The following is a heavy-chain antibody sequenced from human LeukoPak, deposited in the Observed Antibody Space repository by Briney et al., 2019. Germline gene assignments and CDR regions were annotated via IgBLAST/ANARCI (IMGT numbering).Heavy chain of an antibody. Sequence: PGGSLRLSCVASGFTFSSNWMHWVRQAPGKGLEWVSRINLDGTPTTYADSVKGRFIISRDNAKNSLYLQMNSLRAEDTAVYYCARVGRDKLRLGELSSVDYWGQGTLVTVSS. V-gene: IGHV3-74*01. CDR2: INLDGTPT. CDR3: ARVGRDKLRLGELSSVDY. CDR1: GFTFSSNW. D-gene: IGHD3-16*02. J-gene: IGHJ4*02.